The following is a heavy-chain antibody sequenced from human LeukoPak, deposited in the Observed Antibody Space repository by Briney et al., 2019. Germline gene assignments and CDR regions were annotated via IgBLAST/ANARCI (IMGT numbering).Heavy chain of an antibody. CDR1: GFTFNSYA. V-gene: IGHV3-9*03. J-gene: IGHJ3*02. D-gene: IGHD3-22*01. CDR3: AKGIYYYDSSGDAFDI. Sequence: GGSLRLSCAASGFTFNSYAMHWVRQAPGKGLEWVSGISWNSGSIGYADSVKGRFTISRDNAKNSLYLQMNSLRAEDMALYYCAKGIYYYDSSGDAFDIWGQGTMVTVSS. CDR2: ISWNSGSI.